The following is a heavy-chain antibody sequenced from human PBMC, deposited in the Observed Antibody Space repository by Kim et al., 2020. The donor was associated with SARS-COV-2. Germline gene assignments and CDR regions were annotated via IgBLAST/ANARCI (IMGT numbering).Heavy chain of an antibody. D-gene: IGHD6-13*01. V-gene: IGHV1-2*02. Sequence: ASVKVSCKSSGYTFTDYYMHWVRQAPGQGLESMGWINPNSGGTNYAQKFQGRVTMTRDMSISTAYMELSRLRSDDTAVYYCARGPYSSRWYRYDYWGQGTLVTVSS. CDR2: INPNSGGT. J-gene: IGHJ4*01. CDR3: ARGPYSSRWYRYDY. CDR1: GYTFTDYY.